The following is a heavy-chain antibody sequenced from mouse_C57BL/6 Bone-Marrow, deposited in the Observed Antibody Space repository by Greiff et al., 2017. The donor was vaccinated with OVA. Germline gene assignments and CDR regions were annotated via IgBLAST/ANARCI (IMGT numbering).Heavy chain of an antibody. CDR1: GFTFTDYY. CDR2: IRNKANGYTT. CDR3: VKARDGSSYRYFDV. V-gene: IGHV7-4*01. D-gene: IGHD1-1*01. J-gene: IGHJ1*03. Sequence: EVKVEESGGGLVQPGASLRFSCAASGFTFTDYYMSWVRQPPGKAPEWLALIRNKANGYTTEYTASVKGRFTISRDNSQNILYLQMNTLRAEDIATYYGVKARDGSSYRYFDVWGTGTTVTVSS.